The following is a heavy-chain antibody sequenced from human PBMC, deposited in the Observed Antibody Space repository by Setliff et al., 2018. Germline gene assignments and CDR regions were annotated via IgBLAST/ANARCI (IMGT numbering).Heavy chain of an antibody. CDR1: GGSFSGYY. Sequence: SETLSLTCAVYGGSFSGYYWSWIRQPPGKRLEWIGEIIHSGSTNYNPSLKSRVTISMDTSKNQFSLKVNSVTAADTAVYYCARGPPGYNPYHWFDPWGQGTLVTVSS. CDR2: IIHSGST. V-gene: IGHV4-34*01. CDR3: ARGPPGYNPYHWFDP. D-gene: IGHD5-12*01. J-gene: IGHJ5*02.